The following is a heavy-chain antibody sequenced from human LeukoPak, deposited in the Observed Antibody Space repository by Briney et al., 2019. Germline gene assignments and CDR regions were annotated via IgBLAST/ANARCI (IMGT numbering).Heavy chain of an antibody. Sequence: SVKVSCKASGGTFSSYTISWVRPAPGQGLEWMGRIIPILGIANYAQKFQGRVTITADKSTSTTYMELSSLRSEDTAVYYCASPQGRDGYNYDYWGQGTLVTVSS. J-gene: IGHJ4*02. V-gene: IGHV1-69*02. CDR1: GGTFSSYT. CDR2: IIPILGIA. D-gene: IGHD5-24*01. CDR3: ASPQGRDGYNYDY.